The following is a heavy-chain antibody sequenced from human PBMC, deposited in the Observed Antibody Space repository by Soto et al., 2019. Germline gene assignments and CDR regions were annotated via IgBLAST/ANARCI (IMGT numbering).Heavy chain of an antibody. Sequence: LCWEACGGGLGSCSRSWVRQSTGQGLEWMGGIIPIFGTANYAQKFQGRVTITADESTSTAYMELSSLRSEDTAVYYCARDDGHSYDTTSAYRGQRTPVTVS. V-gene: IGHV1-69*01. CDR2: IIPIFGTA. CDR1: GGGLGSCS. J-gene: IGHJ4*02. CDR3: ARDDGHSYDTTSAY. D-gene: IGHD5-18*01.